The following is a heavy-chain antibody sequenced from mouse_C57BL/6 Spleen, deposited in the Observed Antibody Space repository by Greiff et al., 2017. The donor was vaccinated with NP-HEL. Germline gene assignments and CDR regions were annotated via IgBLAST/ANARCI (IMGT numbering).Heavy chain of an antibody. V-gene: IGHV1-82*01. D-gene: IGHD3-1*01. CDR3: AIRSQLYYFDY. CDR2: IYPGDGDT. Sequence: QVQLQQSGPELVKPGASVKISCKASGYAFSSSWMNWVKQRPGKGLEWIGRIYPGDGDTNYNGKFKGKATLTADKSSSTAYMQLSSLTSEDSAVYFCAIRSQLYYFDYWGQGTTLTVSS. J-gene: IGHJ2*01. CDR1: GYAFSSSW.